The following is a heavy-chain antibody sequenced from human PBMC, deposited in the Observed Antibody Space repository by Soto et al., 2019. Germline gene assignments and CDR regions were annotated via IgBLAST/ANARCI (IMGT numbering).Heavy chain of an antibody. CDR2: IYPGDSDI. D-gene: IGHD6-19*01. CDR1: GYSFTGSW. J-gene: IGHJ4*02. V-gene: IGHV5-51*01. CDR3: ARLRIAVAGLFDY. Sequence: GESLKISCKGSGYSFTGSWIGWVRQMPGKGLEWMGVIYPGDSDIRYSPSFQGQVTISADKSISTAYLQWSSLKASDTAMYYCARLRIAVAGLFDYWGQGTLVTVSS.